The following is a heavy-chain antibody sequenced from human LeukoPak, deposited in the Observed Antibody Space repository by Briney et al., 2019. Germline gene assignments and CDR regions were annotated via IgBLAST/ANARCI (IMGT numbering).Heavy chain of an antibody. J-gene: IGHJ3*01. D-gene: IGHD3-22*01. CDR3: ASDSISMNAFDA. V-gene: IGHV4-59*11. CDR2: ISYIGST. CDR1: GGPFTTHY. Sequence: KASDTLSLTCTVSGGPFTTHYWSWIRQPPGKGLERIGYISYIGSTNYNPSLKSRVTISIDTSKNEVSLMLTSVTAADTAVYYCASDSISMNAFDAWGQGTMVTVSS.